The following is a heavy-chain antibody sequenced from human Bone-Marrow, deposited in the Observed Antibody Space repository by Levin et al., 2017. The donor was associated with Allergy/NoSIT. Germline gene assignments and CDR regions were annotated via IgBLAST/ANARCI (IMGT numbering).Heavy chain of an antibody. CDR2: ISSSSSYI. V-gene: IGHV3-21*01. CDR3: ARDPQYSYGYQNDY. Sequence: GESLKISCAASGFTFSSYSMNWVRQAPGKGLEWVSSISSSSSYIYYADSVKGRFTISRDNAKNSLYLQMNSLRAEDTAVYYCARDPQYSYGYQNDYWGQGTLVTVSS. J-gene: IGHJ4*02. CDR1: GFTFSSYS. D-gene: IGHD5-18*01.